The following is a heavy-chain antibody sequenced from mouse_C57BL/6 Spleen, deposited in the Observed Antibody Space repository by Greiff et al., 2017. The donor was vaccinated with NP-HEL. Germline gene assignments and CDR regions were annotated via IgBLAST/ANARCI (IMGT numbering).Heavy chain of an antibody. CDR1: GYSFTGYY. CDR2: INPSTGGT. D-gene: IGHD2-4*01. CDR3: ARTIYYDYDGRRVYYFDY. Sequence: VQLQQPGPELVKPGASVKISCKASGYSFTGYYMNWVKQSPEKSLEWIGEINPSTGGTTYNQKFKAKATLTVDKSSSTAYMQLKSLTSEDSAVYYCARTIYYDYDGRRVYYFDYWGQGTTLTVSS. J-gene: IGHJ2*01. V-gene: IGHV1-42*01.